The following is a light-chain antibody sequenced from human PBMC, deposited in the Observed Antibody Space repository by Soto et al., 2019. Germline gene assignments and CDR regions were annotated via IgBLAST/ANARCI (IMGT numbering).Light chain of an antibody. CDR3: QQGSNWPLSS. J-gene: IGKJ5*01. CDR1: QSVGIY. V-gene: IGKV3-11*01. CDR2: DAS. Sequence: EIVLAQSPATLSLSPGERATLSCRASQSVGIYLAWYQQKPGRAPRLLIYDASNRATDIPARFSASGSGTDFTLTISSLEPEDFAIYYCQQGSNWPLSSFGQGTRLEIK.